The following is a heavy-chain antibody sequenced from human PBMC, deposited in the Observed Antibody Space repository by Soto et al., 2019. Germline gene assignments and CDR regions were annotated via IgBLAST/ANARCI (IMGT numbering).Heavy chain of an antibody. CDR2: ISAYNGNT. D-gene: IGHD3-9*01. J-gene: IGHJ5*02. V-gene: IGHV1-18*04. Sequence: VASVKVSCKASGYTFPSYGISWVRQAPGHGLEWMGWISAYNGNTNYAQKLQGRVTMTTDTSTRTAYRELRSLRSDATSVYYCAISLVTPDWCGPWRQGTRV. CDR3: AISLVTPDWCGP. CDR1: GYTFPSYG.